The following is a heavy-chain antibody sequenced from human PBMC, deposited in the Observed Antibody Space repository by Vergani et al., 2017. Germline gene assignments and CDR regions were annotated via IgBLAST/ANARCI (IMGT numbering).Heavy chain of an antibody. Sequence: QVQLQESGPGLVKPSETLSLTCTVSGGSISSYYWSWIRQPPRKGLEWIGYIYYSGSTNYNPSLKSRVTISVDTSKNQFSLKLSSVTAADTAVYYCARGPAVPAARWFDPWGQGTLVTVSS. V-gene: IGHV4-59*01. CDR3: ARGPAVPAARWFDP. J-gene: IGHJ5*02. CDR1: GGSISSYY. CDR2: IYYSGST. D-gene: IGHD2-2*01.